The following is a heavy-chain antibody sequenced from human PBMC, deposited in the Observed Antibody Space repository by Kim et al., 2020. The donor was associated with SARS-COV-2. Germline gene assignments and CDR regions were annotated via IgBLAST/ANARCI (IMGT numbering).Heavy chain of an antibody. D-gene: IGHD2-21*02. CDR3: ARDRVVTPWGY. CDR1: GGTFSSYA. J-gene: IGHJ4*02. CDR2: IIPILGRA. Sequence: SVKVSCKASGGTFSSYAISWVRQAPGQGLEWMGRIIPILGRANYAQKFQGRVTITADKSTSTAYMELSSLRSEDTAVYYCARDRVVTPWGYWGQGTLVTVSS. V-gene: IGHV1-69*04.